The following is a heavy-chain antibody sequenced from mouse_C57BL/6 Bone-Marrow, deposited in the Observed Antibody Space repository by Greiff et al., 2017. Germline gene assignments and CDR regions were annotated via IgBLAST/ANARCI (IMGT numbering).Heavy chain of an antibody. CDR3: ARHSDY. J-gene: IGHJ4*01. V-gene: IGHV5-12*01. Sequence: DVHLVESGGGLVQPGGSLKLSCAASGFTFSDYYMYWVRQTPEKRLEWVAYISNGGGSTYYPDTVKGRFTISRDNAKNTLYLQMRRLKSEDTAMYYCARHSDYWGQGTSVTVSS. CDR1: GFTFSDYY. CDR2: ISNGGGST.